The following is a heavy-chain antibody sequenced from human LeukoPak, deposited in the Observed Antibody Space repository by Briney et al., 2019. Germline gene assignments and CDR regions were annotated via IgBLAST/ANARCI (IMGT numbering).Heavy chain of an antibody. CDR2: YFNSGST. V-gene: IGHV4-59*08. CDR1: GGSTGSNP. J-gene: IGHJ3*02. D-gene: IGHD3-22*01. CDR3: VGAKQWLSFDI. Sequence: SETLSLTCTVSGGSTGSNPWSWMRQLPGKGLEWIVTYFNSGSTSYNPSLKSRAIISVDTSKNQFFLKLSSVTAADTAVYYCVGAKQWLSFDIWGQGTMVTVSS.